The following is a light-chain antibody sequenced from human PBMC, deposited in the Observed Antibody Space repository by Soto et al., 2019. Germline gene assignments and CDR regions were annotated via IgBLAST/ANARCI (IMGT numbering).Light chain of an antibody. Sequence: EMATTRCPASVSVSPGERATLSCRASQSVSDKLAWYRQKPGQAPRLLIYHASARATGIPARFSGSGSGTDFTLTISRLEPEDFAVYYCQQYGSSPPTFGQGTRLQIK. V-gene: IGKV3-20*01. J-gene: IGKJ5*01. CDR2: HAS. CDR1: QSVSDK. CDR3: QQYGSSPPT.